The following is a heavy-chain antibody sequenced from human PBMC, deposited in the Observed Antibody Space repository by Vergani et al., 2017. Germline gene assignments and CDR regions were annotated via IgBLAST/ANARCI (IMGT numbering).Heavy chain of an antibody. D-gene: IGHD1-26*01. V-gene: IGHV4-30-4*01. CDR3: ARYSGGDSEYFQH. J-gene: IGHJ1*01. Sequence: QVQLQESGPGLVKPSQTLSLTCTVSGGSISSDNYYWSWIRQPPGKGLEWIGYIYYSGFTYYNPSLKSRVSISVDTSKNQFSLQLSSVTAADTAVYYCARYSGGDSEYFQHWGQGTLVTVSS. CDR2: IYYSGFT. CDR1: GGSISSDNYY.